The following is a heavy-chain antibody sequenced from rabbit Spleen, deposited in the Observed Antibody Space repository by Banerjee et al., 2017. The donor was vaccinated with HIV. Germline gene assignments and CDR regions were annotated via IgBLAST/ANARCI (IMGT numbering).Heavy chain of an antibody. Sequence: QEQLEESGGGLVKPEGSLTLTCKASGFPFSNKAVMCWVRQAPGKGLEWIGCIYTSSGSTYYASWAKGRFTSSKTSSTTVTLQMTSLTAADTATYFCARGGIYAGDGCGLWGPGTLVTVS. CDR2: IYTSSGST. D-gene: IGHD4-2*01. V-gene: IGHV1S45*01. CDR1: GFPFSNKAV. J-gene: IGHJ6*01. CDR3: ARGGIYAGDGCGL.